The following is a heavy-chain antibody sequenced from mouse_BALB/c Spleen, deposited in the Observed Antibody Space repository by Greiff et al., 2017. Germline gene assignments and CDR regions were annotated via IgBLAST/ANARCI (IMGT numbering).Heavy chain of an antibody. CDR3: ASLYYDYDGPPYFDY. CDR1: GFTFSSYA. J-gene: IGHJ2*01. D-gene: IGHD2-4*01. CDR2: ISSGGST. V-gene: IGHV5-6-5*01. Sequence: EEKLMESGGGLVKPGGSLKLSCAASGFTFSSYAMSWVRQTPEKRLEWVASISSGGSTYYPDSVKGRFTISRDNARNILYLQMSSLRSEDTAMYYCASLYYDYDGPPYFDYWGQGTTLTVSS.